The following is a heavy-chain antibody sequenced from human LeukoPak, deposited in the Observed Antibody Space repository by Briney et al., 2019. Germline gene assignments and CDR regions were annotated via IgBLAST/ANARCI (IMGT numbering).Heavy chain of an antibody. CDR2: SYSGGST. Sequence: GGSLRLSCAASGFTVSSNYMSWVRQAPGKGLEWVSVSYSGGSTYYADSVKGRFTISGDNSKNTQYIHMNSLRAEDTAVYYCAGYASSGPRDAFDIWGQGTRVTVSS. V-gene: IGHV3-66*01. CDR3: AGYASSGPRDAFDI. CDR1: GFTVSSNY. J-gene: IGHJ3*02. D-gene: IGHD3-22*01.